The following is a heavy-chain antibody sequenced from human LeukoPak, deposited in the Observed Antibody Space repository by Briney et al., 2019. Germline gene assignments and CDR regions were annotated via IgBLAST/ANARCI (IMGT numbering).Heavy chain of an antibody. CDR1: GFTFSSYA. V-gene: IGHV3-30-3*01. CDR3: AKSDIVVVPAAIGAFDI. CDR2: ISYDGSNK. J-gene: IGHJ3*02. Sequence: GGSLRLSCAASGFTFSSYAMHWVRQAPGKGLEWVAVISYDGSNKYYADSVKGRFTISRDNSKNTLYLQMNSLRAEDTAVYYCAKSDIVVVPAAIGAFDIWGQGTMVTVSS. D-gene: IGHD2-2*01.